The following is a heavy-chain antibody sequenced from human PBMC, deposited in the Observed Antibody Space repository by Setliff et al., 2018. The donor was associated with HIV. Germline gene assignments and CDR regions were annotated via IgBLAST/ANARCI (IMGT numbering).Heavy chain of an antibody. J-gene: IGHJ6*02. Sequence: GGSLRLSCAASGFTFSAYAMNWVRQAPGRGLEWVSAINGGGTTYYADSVKGRFTISRDNSKNMVYLQMNSLRDEDTAVYYCARAAYYNGLDVWGQGTTVTVSS. CDR3: ARAAYYNGLDV. V-gene: IGHV3-23*01. CDR2: INGGGTT. D-gene: IGHD3-10*01. CDR1: GFTFSAYA.